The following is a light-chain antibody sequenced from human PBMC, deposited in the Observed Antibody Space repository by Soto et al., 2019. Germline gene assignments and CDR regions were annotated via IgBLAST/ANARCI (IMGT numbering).Light chain of an antibody. V-gene: IGKV1-39*01. CDR2: ATS. J-gene: IGKJ1*01. CDR1: QTVAKS. CDR3: QQVYRMPPT. Sequence: DTHMTQSPSSLPASVGDRVTITCRASQTVAKSLNWYQQKPGKAPDLLIYATSHLHSEAPSRFSGSESGTDFTLTINSLQPEDFATYYCQQVYRMPPTFGQGTKV.